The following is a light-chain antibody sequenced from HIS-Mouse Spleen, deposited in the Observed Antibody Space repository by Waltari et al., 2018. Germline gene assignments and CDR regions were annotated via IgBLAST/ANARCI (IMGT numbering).Light chain of an antibody. V-gene: IGLV2-23*03. Sequence: QSALTQPASVSGSPGQSVTISCTGTSIDVGSYNLVSCYQQHPGKAPKLMIYEGSKRPSGVSNRFSGSKSGNTASLTISGLQAEDEADYYCCSYAGSSTFGVFGGGTKLTVL. J-gene: IGLJ3*02. CDR1: SIDVGSYNL. CDR3: CSYAGSSTFGV. CDR2: EGS.